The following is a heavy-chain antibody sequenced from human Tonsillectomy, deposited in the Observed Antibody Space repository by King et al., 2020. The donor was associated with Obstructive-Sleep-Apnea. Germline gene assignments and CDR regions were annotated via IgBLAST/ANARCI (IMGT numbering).Heavy chain of an antibody. V-gene: IGHV3-23*04. D-gene: IGHD6-19*01. CDR2: ISGSGGST. J-gene: IGHJ4*02. Sequence: VQLVESGGGLVQPGGSLRLSCAASGFTFNNYAMNWVRQAPGKGLEWVSAISGSGGSTYYADSVKGRFTISRDNSKNMLFLQMNSLRAEDTAVYYCAKDRAPYSSGWYWDLDYWGQGTLVTVSS. CDR3: AKDRAPYSSGWYWDLDY. CDR1: GFTFNNYA.